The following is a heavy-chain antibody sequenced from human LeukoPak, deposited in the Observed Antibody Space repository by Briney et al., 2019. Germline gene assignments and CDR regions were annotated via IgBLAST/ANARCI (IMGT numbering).Heavy chain of an antibody. J-gene: IGHJ6*02. CDR1: GYTFTSYD. Sequence: GASVTVSCKASGYTFTSYDINWVRQATGQGLEWMGWMNPNSGNTGYAQKFQGRVTMTRNTSISTAYMELSSLRSEDTAVYYCARAHWGRQYYYGMDVWGQGTTATVSS. CDR3: ARAHWGRQYYYGMDV. V-gene: IGHV1-8*01. D-gene: IGHD7-27*01. CDR2: MNPNSGNT.